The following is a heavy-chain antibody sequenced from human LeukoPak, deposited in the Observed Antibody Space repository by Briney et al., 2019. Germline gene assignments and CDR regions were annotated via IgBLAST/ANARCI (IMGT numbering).Heavy chain of an antibody. J-gene: IGHJ4*02. Sequence: PGGSLRLSCAASGFTVSSNYMSWVRQAPGKGLEWVSVIYSGGSTYYADSVKGRFNISRDNSKNTLYLQMNSLRAEDTAVYYCARDYWGRPLDYWGQGTLVTVSS. CDR2: IYSGGST. V-gene: IGHV3-66*01. D-gene: IGHD7-27*01. CDR1: GFTVSSNY. CDR3: ARDYWGRPLDY.